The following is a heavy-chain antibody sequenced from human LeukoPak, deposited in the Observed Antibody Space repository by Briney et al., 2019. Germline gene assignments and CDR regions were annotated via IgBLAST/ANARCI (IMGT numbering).Heavy chain of an antibody. Sequence: ASVKVSCKASGYTFTGYYMHWVRQAPGQGLEWMGWINPNSGGTNYAQKFQGRVTMTRDTSISTAYMELSSLRSEDTAVYYCARVRIRDGYNIFVGAFDIWGQGTMVTVSS. V-gene: IGHV1-2*02. CDR1: GYTFTGYY. J-gene: IGHJ3*02. D-gene: IGHD5-24*01. CDR2: INPNSGGT. CDR3: ARVRIRDGYNIFVGAFDI.